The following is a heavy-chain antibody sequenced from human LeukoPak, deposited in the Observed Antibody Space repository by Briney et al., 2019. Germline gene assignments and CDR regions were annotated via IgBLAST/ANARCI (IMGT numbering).Heavy chain of an antibody. D-gene: IGHD3-9*01. V-gene: IGHV3-23*01. Sequence: SGGSLRLSCAASGFTFSSYGMSWVRQAPGKGLEWVSAISGSGGSTYYADSVKGRFTISRDNSKNTLYLQMNSLRAEDTAVYYCAKAPQDILTGSGAFDIWGQGTMVTVSS. J-gene: IGHJ3*02. CDR2: ISGSGGST. CDR3: AKAPQDILTGSGAFDI. CDR1: GFTFSSYG.